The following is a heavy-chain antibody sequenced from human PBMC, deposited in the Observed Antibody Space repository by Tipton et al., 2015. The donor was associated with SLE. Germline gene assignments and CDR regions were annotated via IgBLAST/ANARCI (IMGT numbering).Heavy chain of an antibody. Sequence: TLSLTCAVYRGSFSGYYWSWIRRPPGKGLEWIGDIDHSGVTHYNPSLKSRVTISRDTSGNQFSLNLSSVTASDTAVYFCTRAEFSSNWYMYWHFDLWGRGTLVTVSS. CDR2: IDHSGVT. CDR3: TRAEFSSNWYMYWHFDL. D-gene: IGHD6-13*01. V-gene: IGHV4-34*01. J-gene: IGHJ2*01. CDR1: RGSFSGYY.